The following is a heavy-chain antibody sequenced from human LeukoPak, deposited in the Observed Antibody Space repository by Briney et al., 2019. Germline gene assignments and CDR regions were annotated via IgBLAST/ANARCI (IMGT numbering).Heavy chain of an antibody. Sequence: ASVKVSCKASGYTFTGYYMHWVRQAPGQGLEWMGWINPNSGGTNYAQKFQGRVTMTRDTSISTAYMEVSRLRSDDTAVYYCARGDLGYCSSTSCYKEGWFDPWGQGTLVTVSS. CDR3: ARGDLGYCSSTSCYKEGWFDP. D-gene: IGHD2-2*02. CDR2: INPNSGGT. V-gene: IGHV1-2*02. J-gene: IGHJ5*02. CDR1: GYTFTGYY.